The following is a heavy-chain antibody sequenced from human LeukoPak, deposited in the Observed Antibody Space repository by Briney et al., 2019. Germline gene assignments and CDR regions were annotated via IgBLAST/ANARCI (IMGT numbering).Heavy chain of an antibody. J-gene: IGHJ4*02. CDR3: ASTDSSGYYAYYFDY. V-gene: IGHV1-69*04. CDR1: GGTFSSYA. D-gene: IGHD3-22*01. Sequence: SVNVSCKASGGTFSSYAISWVRQAPGQGLEWMGRIIPILGIANYAQKFQGRVTITADKSTSTAYMELSSLRSEDTAVYYCASTDSSGYYAYYFDYWGQGTLVTVSS. CDR2: IIPILGIA.